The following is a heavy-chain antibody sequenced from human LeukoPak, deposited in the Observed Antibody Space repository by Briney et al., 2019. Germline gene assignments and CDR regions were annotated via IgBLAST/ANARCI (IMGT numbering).Heavy chain of an antibody. CDR1: GFIVSSKY. V-gene: IGHV3-53*05. D-gene: IGHD3-10*01. J-gene: IGHJ4*02. Sequence: PGGSLRLSCAASGFIVSSKYMSWVRQAPGKGLEWVSVLYSGGNTYYADSVKGRFNISRDNSKNTLYLQMNSLRAEDTAVYYCAREERITMVRGVDFDYWGQGTLVTVSS. CDR2: LYSGGNT. CDR3: AREERITMVRGVDFDY.